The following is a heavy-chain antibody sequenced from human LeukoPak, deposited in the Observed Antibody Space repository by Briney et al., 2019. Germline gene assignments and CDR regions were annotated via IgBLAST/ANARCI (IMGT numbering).Heavy chain of an antibody. CDR1: GGSISSSSYY. J-gene: IGHJ3*02. CDR2: IYYSGST. V-gene: IGHV4-39*01. Sequence: SETLSLTCTVSGGSISSSSYYWGWIRQPPGKGLERIGSIYYSGSTYYNPSLKSRVTISVDTSKNQFSLKLSSVTAADTAVYYCARQGRGYSYGYGGLFAFDIWGQGTMVTVSS. CDR3: ARQGRGYSYGYGGLFAFDI. D-gene: IGHD5-18*01.